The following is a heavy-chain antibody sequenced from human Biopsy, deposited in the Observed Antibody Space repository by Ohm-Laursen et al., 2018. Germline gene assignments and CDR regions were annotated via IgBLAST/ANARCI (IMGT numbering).Heavy chain of an antibody. V-gene: IGHV1-2*02. CDR3: TRGGYYYDSLAYYYWFDP. J-gene: IGHJ5*02. D-gene: IGHD3-22*01. Sequence: SVKVSCKGSGYTFTGYHVHWVRQAPGQGLEWMGWINAKTGDTNYAQKFQGRVTMTRDTSISTAYVDLSSLRSGDTAVYYCTRGGYYYDSLAYYYWFDPWGQGTLVTVSS. CDR1: GYTFTGYH. CDR2: INAKTGDT.